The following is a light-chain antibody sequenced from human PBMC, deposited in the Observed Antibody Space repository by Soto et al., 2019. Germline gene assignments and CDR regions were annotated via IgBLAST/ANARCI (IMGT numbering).Light chain of an antibody. Sequence: IVMTNAAATVSVSKRERATLSCRASQSVGSNLAWYQQKPGQAPRLLIYGASTRATGIPARFSGSGSGTEFTLTISSLQSEDFAVYYCQQYNNWPPDTFGPGTKVDIK. CDR3: QQYNNWPPDT. CDR1: QSVGSN. V-gene: IGKV3-15*01. J-gene: IGKJ3*01. CDR2: GAS.